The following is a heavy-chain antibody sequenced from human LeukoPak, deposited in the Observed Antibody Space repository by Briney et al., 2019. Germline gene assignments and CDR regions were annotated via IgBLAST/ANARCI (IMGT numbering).Heavy chain of an antibody. J-gene: IGHJ5*02. CDR1: GDSISSSSYY. CDR2: IYTSGST. Sequence: SETLSLTCTVSGDSISSSSYYWSWIRQPAGKGLEWIGRIYTSGSTNYNPSLKSRVTISVDTSKNQFSLKLSSVTAADTAVYYCARGGRDYDILTGYYGDWFDPWGQGTLVTVSS. CDR3: ARGGRDYDILTGYYGDWFDP. V-gene: IGHV4-61*02. D-gene: IGHD3-9*01.